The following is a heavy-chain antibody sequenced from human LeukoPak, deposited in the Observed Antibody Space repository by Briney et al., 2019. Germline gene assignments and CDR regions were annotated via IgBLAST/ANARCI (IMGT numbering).Heavy chain of an antibody. Sequence: SGPTLVNPTQTLTLTCSFSGFSLSTSGVGVGWIRQPPGKALEWLAPIYWDDNKRYSPSLGSRLTITKDTSKNQVVLIMTNMDPVDTATYFCARDYCSTTSCYQGWFDPWGQGTLVTVSS. CDR3: ARDYCSTTSCYQGWFDP. V-gene: IGHV2-5*02. J-gene: IGHJ5*02. CDR2: IYWDDNK. D-gene: IGHD2-2*01. CDR1: GFSLSTSGVG.